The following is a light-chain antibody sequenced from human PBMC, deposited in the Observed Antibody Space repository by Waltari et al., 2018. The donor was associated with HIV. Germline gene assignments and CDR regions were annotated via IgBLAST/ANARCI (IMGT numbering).Light chain of an antibody. V-gene: IGLV4-69*01. CDR2: LNYDGSH. J-gene: IGLJ1*01. CDR1: SGHSSYA. CDR3: QTWGTGIYV. Sequence: QLVLTQSPSASASLGASVKLTCTLSSGHSSYAIAWHQQQPETRPRYLMTLNYDGSHTKGDGVPDRFSGSSSGADRYLTISSLQSEDEAEYYCQTWGTGIYVFGLGTKVTVL.